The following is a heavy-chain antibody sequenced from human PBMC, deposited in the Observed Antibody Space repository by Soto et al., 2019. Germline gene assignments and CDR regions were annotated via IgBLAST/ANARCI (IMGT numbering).Heavy chain of an antibody. Sequence: GGSLRLFWAGSGFTXSSYNMKRGRPAPGKGLEWVSSISSSSSYIYYADSVKGRFTISRDNAKNSLYLQMNSLRAEDTAVYYCASSYRSSWDPDYWGQGTLVTVSS. CDR1: GFTXSSYN. J-gene: IGHJ4*02. CDR3: ASSYRSSWDPDY. CDR2: ISSSSSYI. D-gene: IGHD3-16*02. V-gene: IGHV3-21*01.